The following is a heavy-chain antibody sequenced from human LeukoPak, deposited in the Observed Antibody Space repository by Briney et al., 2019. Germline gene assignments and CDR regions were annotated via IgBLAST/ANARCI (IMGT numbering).Heavy chain of an antibody. J-gene: IGHJ3*02. V-gene: IGHV4-34*01. CDR2: INHSGST. Sequence: SETLSLTCAVYGGSFSGYYWSWLRQPPGKGLEWIGEINHSGSTNYNPSLKSRVTISVDTSKNQFSLKLSSVTAADTAVYYCARRPYVWGSYRYIPYAFDIWGQGTMVTVSS. CDR3: ARRPYVWGSYRYIPYAFDI. D-gene: IGHD3-16*02. CDR1: GGSFSGYY.